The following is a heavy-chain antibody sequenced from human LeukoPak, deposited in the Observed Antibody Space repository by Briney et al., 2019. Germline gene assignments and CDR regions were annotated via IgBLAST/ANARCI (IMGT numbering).Heavy chain of an antibody. J-gene: IGHJ6*02. CDR3: ARGHYDFWSGRPYYYYGMDV. CDR2: ISSSSYI. D-gene: IGHD3-3*01. CDR1: GFTFSSYS. V-gene: IGHV3-21*01. Sequence: GGSLRFSCAASGFTFSSYSMNWVRQAPGKGLEWVSSISSSSYIYYADSVKGRFTISRDNAKNSLYLQMNSLRAEDTAVYYCARGHYDFWSGRPYYYYGMDVWGQGTTVTVSS.